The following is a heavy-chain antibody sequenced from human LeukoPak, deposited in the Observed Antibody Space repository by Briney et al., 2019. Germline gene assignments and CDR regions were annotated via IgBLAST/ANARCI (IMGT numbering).Heavy chain of an antibody. V-gene: IGHV4-39*01. CDR2: IYYSGST. J-gene: IGHJ4*02. Sequence: SETLSLTCTVSGGSISSSSYYWGWIRQPPGKGLEWIGSIYYSGSTYYNPSLKSRVTISVDTSKNQFSLKLSSVTAADTAVYYCARFTAAISIDYWGKGTLVTVSS. D-gene: IGHD2-2*01. CDR3: ARFTAAISIDY. CDR1: GGSISSSSYY.